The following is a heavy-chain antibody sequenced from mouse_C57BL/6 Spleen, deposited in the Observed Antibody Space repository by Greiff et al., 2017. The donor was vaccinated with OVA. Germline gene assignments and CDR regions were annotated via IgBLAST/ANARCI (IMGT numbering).Heavy chain of an antibody. D-gene: IGHD3-1*01. Sequence: VKLMESGPGLVAPSQSLSITCTVSGFSLTSYGVHWVRQPPGKGLEWLVVIWSDGSTTYNSALKSRLSISKDNSKSQVFLKMNSLQTDDTAMYYCARHTGPYYAMDYWGQGTSVTVSS. J-gene: IGHJ4*01. CDR3: ARHTGPYYAMDY. CDR1: GFSLTSYG. CDR2: IWSDGST. V-gene: IGHV2-6-1*01.